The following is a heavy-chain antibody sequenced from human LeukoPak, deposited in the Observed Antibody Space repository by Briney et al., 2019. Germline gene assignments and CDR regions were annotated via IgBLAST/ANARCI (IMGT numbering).Heavy chain of an antibody. J-gene: IGHJ4*02. V-gene: IGHV1-69*04. D-gene: IGHD5-12*01. CDR2: IIPILGIA. CDR3: ARDLLEDIVAKERGYYFDY. CDR1: GGTFSSYA. Sequence: SVKVSCKASGGTFSSYAISWVRQAPGQGLEWMGRIIPILGIANYAQKFQGRVTITADKSTSTAYMELSGLRSEDTAVYYCARDLLEDIVAKERGYYFDYWGQGTLVTVSS.